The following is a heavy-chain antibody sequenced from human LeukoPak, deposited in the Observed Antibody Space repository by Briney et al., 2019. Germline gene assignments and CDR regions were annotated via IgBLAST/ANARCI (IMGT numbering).Heavy chain of an antibody. CDR1: GFTVSSNY. Sequence: GGSLRLSCAASGFTVSSNYMSWIRQAPGKGLEWVSVIYSGGSTYYADSVKGRFTISRDSSKNTLYLQMNSLRAEDTAVYYCAKENTIFGVVIIGLDYWGQGTLVTVSS. V-gene: IGHV3-53*01. CDR2: IYSGGST. J-gene: IGHJ4*02. D-gene: IGHD3-3*01. CDR3: AKENTIFGVVIIGLDY.